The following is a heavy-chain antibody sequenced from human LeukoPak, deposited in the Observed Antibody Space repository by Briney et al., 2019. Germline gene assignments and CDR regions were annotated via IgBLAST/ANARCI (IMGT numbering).Heavy chain of an antibody. D-gene: IGHD2-15*01. CDR3: ARHRGYCSGFRCYFSWFDP. Sequence: SETLSLTCAVYGGSFSGYYWGWIRQPPGKGLEWIGTIYYSGSTYYNPSLKSRVTISVDTSKNQFSLKLSSVTAADTAVYYCARHRGYCSGFRCYFSWFDPWGQGTLVTVSS. V-gene: IGHV4-34*01. J-gene: IGHJ5*02. CDR1: GGSFSGYY. CDR2: IYYSGST.